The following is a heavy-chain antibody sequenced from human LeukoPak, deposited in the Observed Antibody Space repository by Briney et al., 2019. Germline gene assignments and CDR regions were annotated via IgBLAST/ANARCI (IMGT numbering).Heavy chain of an antibody. CDR2: ISGSGGST. CDR1: GFTFSSYA. Sequence: GGSLRLSCAASGFTFSSYAMSWVRQAPGKGLEWVSAISGSGGSTYYADSVKGRFTISRDNSKNTLYLQMNSLRAEDTAVYYCAKDRPFWYDSSGYYDYWGQGTLVTVSS. J-gene: IGHJ4*02. D-gene: IGHD3-22*01. V-gene: IGHV3-23*01. CDR3: AKDRPFWYDSSGYYDY.